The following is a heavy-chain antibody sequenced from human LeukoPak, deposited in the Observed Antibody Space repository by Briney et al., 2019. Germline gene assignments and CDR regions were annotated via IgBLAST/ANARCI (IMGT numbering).Heavy chain of an antibody. V-gene: IGHV3-9*03. D-gene: IGHD3-10*01. CDR1: GFTFSGYW. CDR2: ISWNSGSI. Sequence: GGSLRLSCAASGFTFSGYWMHWARQSPGKGLVWVSCISWNSGSIGYADSVKGRFTISRDNAKNSLYLQMNSLRAEDMALYYCAKEEALLGDAFDIWGQGTMVTVSS. CDR3: AKEEALLGDAFDI. J-gene: IGHJ3*02.